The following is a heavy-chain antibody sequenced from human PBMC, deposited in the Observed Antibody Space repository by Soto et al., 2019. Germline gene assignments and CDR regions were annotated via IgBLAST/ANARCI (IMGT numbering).Heavy chain of an antibody. CDR1: GFTFSSYD. CDR2: IGTAGDT. CDR3: ARAGSASCSGGSCYLYYYGMDL. Sequence: AGGSLRLSCAASGFTFSSYDMHWVRQATGKGLEWVSAIGTAGDTYYPGSVKGRFTISRENAKNSLYLQMNSLRAGDTAVYYCARAGSASCSGGSCYLYYYGMDLWGQGTTVTVS. J-gene: IGHJ6*01. D-gene: IGHD2-15*01. V-gene: IGHV3-13*01.